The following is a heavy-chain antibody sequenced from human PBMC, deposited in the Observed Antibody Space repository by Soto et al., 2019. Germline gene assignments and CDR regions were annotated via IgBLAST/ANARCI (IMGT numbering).Heavy chain of an antibody. V-gene: IGHV3-23*01. CDR3: AKGRGPAERQQLVSYYFDY. J-gene: IGHJ4*02. CDR2: ISGSGGST. D-gene: IGHD6-13*01. CDR1: GFTFSSYA. Sequence: GGSLRLSCAASGFTFSSYAMSWVRQAPGKGLEWVSAISGSGGSTYYADSVKGRFTISRDNSKNTLYLQMNSLRAEDTAVYYCAKGRGPAERQQLVSYYFDYWGQGTLVTVSS.